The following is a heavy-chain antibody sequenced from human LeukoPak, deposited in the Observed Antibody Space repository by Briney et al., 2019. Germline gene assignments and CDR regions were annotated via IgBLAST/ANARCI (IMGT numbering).Heavy chain of an antibody. CDR1: GYTFTGYN. D-gene: IGHD3-10*01. V-gene: IGHV1-2*02. Sequence: GASVKVSCKAFGYTFTGYNTYWVRQAPGQGLEWMGWINPNSGGTNYAQKFQGRVTMTRDTSISTAYMELSRLRSDDTAVYYCASGCYYDSGWSWAPEDYHVDDWGKGTTVTVSS. CDR3: ASGCYYDSGWSWAPEDYHVDD. CDR2: INPNSGGT. J-gene: IGHJ6*03.